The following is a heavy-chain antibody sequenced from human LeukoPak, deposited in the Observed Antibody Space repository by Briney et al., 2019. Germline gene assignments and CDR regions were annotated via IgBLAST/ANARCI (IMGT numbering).Heavy chain of an antibody. Sequence: GGSLTLSCAASGFTVSSYMTWVRQAPGKGLGWVSIIYSSGYAYYADSVKGRFTISRDNSKNTLYLQMLSLRVEDTAVYHCARVSGELLSSYYFYMDVWGKGTTVTVSS. V-gene: IGHV3-66*02. D-gene: IGHD2-21*02. CDR2: IYSSGYA. J-gene: IGHJ6*03. CDR3: ARVSGELLSSYYFYMDV. CDR1: GFTVSSY.